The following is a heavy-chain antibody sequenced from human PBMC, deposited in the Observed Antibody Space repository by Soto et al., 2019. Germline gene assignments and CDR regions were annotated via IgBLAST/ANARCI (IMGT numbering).Heavy chain of an antibody. V-gene: IGHV4-39*01. J-gene: IGHJ6*02. CDR3: ARHAVVPAAMGYYYGMDV. CDR2: IYYSGST. Sequence: KASETLSLTCTVSGGSISSSSYYWGWIRQPPGKGLEWIGSIYYSGSTYYNPPLKSRATISVDTSKNQFSLKLSSVTAADTAVYYCARHAVVPAAMGYYYGMDVWGQGTTVTVSS. CDR1: GGSISSSSYY. D-gene: IGHD2-2*01.